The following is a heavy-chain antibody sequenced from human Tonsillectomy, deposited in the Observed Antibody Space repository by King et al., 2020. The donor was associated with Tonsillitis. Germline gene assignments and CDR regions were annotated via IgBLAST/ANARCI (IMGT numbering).Heavy chain of an antibody. CDR2: ISGSGGST. CDR1: GFTFSSYA. CDR3: AKDYDSSSCENAEYFQH. D-gene: IGHD6-13*01. J-gene: IGHJ1*01. V-gene: IGHV3-23*04. Sequence: VQLVESGGGLVQPGGSLRLSCAASGFTFSSYAMSWVRQAPGKGLEWVSAISGSGGSTYYAESVKGRFTISRDNSKNTLYLQMNSLRAEDTAVYYCAKDYDSSSCENAEYFQHWGQGTLVTVSS.